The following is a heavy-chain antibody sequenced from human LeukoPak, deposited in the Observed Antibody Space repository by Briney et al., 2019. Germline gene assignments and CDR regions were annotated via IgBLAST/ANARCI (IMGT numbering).Heavy chain of an antibody. CDR1: GGSFSGYY. CDR2: INHSGSS. D-gene: IGHD6-6*01. Sequence: PSETPSLTCAVYGGSFSGYYWNWIRQPPGKGLEWIGEINHSGSSNYNPSLKSRVTISVDTSKNQFSLKLSSVTAADTAVYYCARGPYSSLYMGENWFDPWGQGTLVTVSS. J-gene: IGHJ5*02. CDR3: ARGPYSSLYMGENWFDP. V-gene: IGHV4-34*01.